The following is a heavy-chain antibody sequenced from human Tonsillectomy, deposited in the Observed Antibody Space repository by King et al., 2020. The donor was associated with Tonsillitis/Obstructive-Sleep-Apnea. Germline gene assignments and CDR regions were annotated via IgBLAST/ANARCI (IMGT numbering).Heavy chain of an antibody. CDR3: ARHGSDWYFDL. J-gene: IGHJ2*01. D-gene: IGHD3-10*01. CDR1: VHSFTYYW. CDR2: IYPGDSAT. Sequence: VQLVESGAEVKKAGESLKISCKGYVHSFTYYWIGWVSQIPGKGLDWRGIIYPGDSATSYSPSFHGQVTRSAYKSINTAYPQWSSLKASDTAIYYCARHGSDWYFDLWGRGTLVTVSS. V-gene: IGHV5-51*01.